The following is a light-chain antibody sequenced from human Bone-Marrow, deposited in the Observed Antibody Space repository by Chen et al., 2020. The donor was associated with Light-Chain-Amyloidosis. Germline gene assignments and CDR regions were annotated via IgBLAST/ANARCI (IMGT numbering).Light chain of an antibody. CDR3: SSYTITNTLV. CDR1: SRDVGGDNH. Sequence: QSALTQPASVPGSPGQSITGSCTGTSRDVGGDNHVSWYQQHPDKAPKLMIYEVTNRPSWVPDRFSGSKSDNTASLTISGLQTEDEADYFCSSYTITNTLVFGSGTRVTVL. J-gene: IGLJ1*01. V-gene: IGLV2-14*01. CDR2: EVT.